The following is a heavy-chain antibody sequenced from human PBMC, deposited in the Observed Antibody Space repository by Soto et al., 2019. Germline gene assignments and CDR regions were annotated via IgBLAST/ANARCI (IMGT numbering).Heavy chain of an antibody. Sequence: GGSLRLSCAASGFTVSSNYMSWVRQAPGKGLEWVSVIYSGGSTYYADSVKGRFTISRHNSKNTLYLQMDSLRAEDTAVYYCACGISSYYFDYWGQGTLVTVSS. CDR1: GFTVSSNY. J-gene: IGHJ4*02. CDR2: IYSGGST. CDR3: ACGISSYYFDY. V-gene: IGHV3-53*04. D-gene: IGHD3-3*02.